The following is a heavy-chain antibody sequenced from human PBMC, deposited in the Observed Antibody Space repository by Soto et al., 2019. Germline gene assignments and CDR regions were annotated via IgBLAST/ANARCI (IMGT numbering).Heavy chain of an antibody. CDR1: GGSISSSSYY. D-gene: IGHD3-3*01. CDR3: TSRTSRMIFGVVSIFPRYYGMDV. CDR2: IYYSGST. V-gene: IGHV4-39*01. J-gene: IGHJ6*02. Sequence: SETLSLTCTVSGGSISSSSYYWGWIRQPPGKGLEWIGSIYYSGSTYYNPSLKSRVTISVDTSKNQFSLKLSSVTAADTAVYYCTSRTSRMIFGVVSIFPRYYGMDVWGQGTTVX.